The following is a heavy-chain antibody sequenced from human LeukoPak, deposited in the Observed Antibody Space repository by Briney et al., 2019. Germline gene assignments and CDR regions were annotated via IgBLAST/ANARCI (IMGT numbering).Heavy chain of an antibody. CDR3: ARGAVVRGVAPFDI. V-gene: IGHV1-18*01. D-gene: IGHD3-10*01. J-gene: IGHJ3*02. CDR2: ISAYNGNT. CDR1: GYTFTSYG. Sequence: ASVKVSCKASGYTFTSYGISWVRQAPGQGLEWMGWISAYNGNTNYAQKFQGRVTITADESTSTAYMELSSLRSEDTAVYYCARGAVVRGVAPFDIWGQGTMVTVSS.